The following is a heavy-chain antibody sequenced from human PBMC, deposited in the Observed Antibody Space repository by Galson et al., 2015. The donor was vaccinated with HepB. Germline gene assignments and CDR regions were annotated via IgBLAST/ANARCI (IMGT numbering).Heavy chain of an antibody. V-gene: IGHV3-21*01. J-gene: IGHJ6*02. CDR2: ISSSSSYI. Sequence: SLRLSCAASGFTFSSYSMNWVRQAPGKGLEWVSSISSSSSYIYYADSVKGRFTISRDNAKNSLYLQMNSLRAEDTAVYYCAREGSSWEYYYGMDVWGQGTTVTVSS. CDR1: GFTFSSYS. D-gene: IGHD6-13*01. CDR3: AREGSSWEYYYGMDV.